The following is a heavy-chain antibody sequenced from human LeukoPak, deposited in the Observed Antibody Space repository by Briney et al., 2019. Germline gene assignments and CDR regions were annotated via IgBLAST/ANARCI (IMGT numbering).Heavy chain of an antibody. CDR3: ARGAYYYED. CDR2: ISSSSSTI. V-gene: IGHV3-48*01. D-gene: IGHD3-22*01. CDR1: GFTFSNAW. Sequence: GGSLRLSCAASGFTFSNAWMNWVRQVPGKGLEWVSYISSSSSTIYYADSVKGRFTISRDNAKNSLYLQMNSLRAEDTAVYYCARGAYYYEDWGQGTLVTVSS. J-gene: IGHJ4*02.